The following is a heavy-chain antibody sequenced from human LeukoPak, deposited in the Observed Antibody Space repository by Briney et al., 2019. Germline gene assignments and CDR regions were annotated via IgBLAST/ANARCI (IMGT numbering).Heavy chain of an antibody. J-gene: IGHJ4*02. CDR2: IIPIFGTA. CDR1: GGTFSSYA. Sequence: SVKVSCKASGGTFSSYAISWVRQAPGQGLEWMGGIIPIFGTANYAQKFQGRVTITTDESTSTSYMELSSLRSEDTAVYYCARESGRGWGSLCYWGQGTLVTVSS. D-gene: IGHD3-16*01. V-gene: IGHV1-69*05. CDR3: ARESGRGWGSLCY.